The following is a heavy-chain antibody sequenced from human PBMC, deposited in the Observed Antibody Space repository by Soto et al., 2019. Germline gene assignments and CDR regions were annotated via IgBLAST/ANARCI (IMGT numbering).Heavy chain of an antibody. J-gene: IGHJ4*02. Sequence: EVQLLESGGGLVQPGGSLRLSCAASGFTFSTYAMNWVRQAPGKGLEWVSGISGSGDSTYYADSVKGRFTVSRDKSKNPLYLQMNSRRAEDTAVFYCAKERSSGWSFDYWGQGTVVTVSS. CDR1: GFTFSTYA. CDR3: AKERSSGWSFDY. CDR2: ISGSGDST. D-gene: IGHD6-19*01. V-gene: IGHV3-23*01.